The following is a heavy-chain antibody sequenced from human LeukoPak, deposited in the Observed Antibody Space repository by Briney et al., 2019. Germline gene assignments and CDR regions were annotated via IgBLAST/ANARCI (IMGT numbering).Heavy chain of an antibody. CDR1: GVSISSDGYY. J-gene: IGHJ4*02. CDR3: ARGYYDSSGYGSIVDY. D-gene: IGHD3-22*01. CDR2: MYYSGST. Sequence: PSQTLSLTRTVSGVSISSDGYYWSWLRQHPGKGLEWFGYMYYSGSTYYNPSLKSRVTISVETSKNQFSLTLSFVTAADAAVYYCARGYYDSSGYGSIVDYWGQGTLVTVSS. V-gene: IGHV4-31*03.